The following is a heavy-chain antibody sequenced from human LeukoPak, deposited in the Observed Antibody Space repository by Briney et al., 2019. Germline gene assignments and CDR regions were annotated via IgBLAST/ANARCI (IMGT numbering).Heavy chain of an antibody. CDR3: ARRSQENGVITANNWFDP. D-gene: IGHD3-16*01. CDR1: GDPIRSSY. V-gene: IGHV4-59*08. CDR2: IYYSGST. Sequence: SETLSLTCTVSGDPIRSSYWSWIRQPPGKGLEWIGYIYYSGSTNYNPSLKSRVTISVDTSKNQFSLKLTSVTAADTAVYYCARRSQENGVITANNWFDPWGQGTLVTVSS. J-gene: IGHJ5*02.